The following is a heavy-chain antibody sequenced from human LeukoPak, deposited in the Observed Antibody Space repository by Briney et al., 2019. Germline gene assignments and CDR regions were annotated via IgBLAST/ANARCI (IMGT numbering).Heavy chain of an antibody. CDR3: ANIPRGSGSYFSLLHYYYMDV. CDR2: ISSGSSAI. Sequence: GGSLRLSCAASRLTFSSYSMNWVRQAPGKGLEWISYISSGSSAIYYADSVKGRFTISRDNAKNSLYLHLSSLRAEDTAVYYCANIPRGSGSYFSLLHYYYMDVWGKGTTVTISS. J-gene: IGHJ6*03. CDR1: RLTFSSYS. D-gene: IGHD1-26*01. V-gene: IGHV3-48*01.